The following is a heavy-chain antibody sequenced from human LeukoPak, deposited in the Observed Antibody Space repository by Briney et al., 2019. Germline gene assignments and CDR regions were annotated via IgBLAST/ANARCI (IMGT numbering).Heavy chain of an antibody. D-gene: IGHD4-17*01. J-gene: IGHJ5*02. CDR2: MNPNSGNT. CDR3: ARGSPIDGDYVGWFDP. V-gene: IGHV1-8*01. Sequence: ASVKVSCKASGYTFTSYDINWVRQATGQGLEWMGWMNPNSGNTGYAQKFQGRVTMTRNTSISTAYMELSSLRSEDTAVYYCARGSPIDGDYVGWFDPWGQGTLVTVSS. CDR1: GYTFTSYD.